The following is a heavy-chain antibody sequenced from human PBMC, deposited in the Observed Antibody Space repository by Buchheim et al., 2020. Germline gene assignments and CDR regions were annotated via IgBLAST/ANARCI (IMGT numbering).Heavy chain of an antibody. CDR3: ARAVAAAFYYYYYMDV. CDR1: GFTFSSYS. CDR2: ISSSSSTI. V-gene: IGHV3-48*01. Sequence: EVQLVESGGGLVQPGGSLRLSCAASGFTFSSYSMNWVRQAPGKGPEWVSYISSSSSTIYYADSVKGRFTISRDNAKNSLSLPMNSLRAEDTAVYYCARAVAAAFYYYYYMDVWGKGTT. D-gene: IGHD6-13*01. J-gene: IGHJ6*03.